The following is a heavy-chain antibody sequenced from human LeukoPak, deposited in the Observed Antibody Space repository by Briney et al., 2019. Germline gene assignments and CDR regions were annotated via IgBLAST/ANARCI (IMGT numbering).Heavy chain of an antibody. J-gene: IGHJ4*02. CDR3: ARVACGSTSCYDY. CDR2: IYYSGST. CDR1: GGSISSGGYY. V-gene: IGHV4-61*08. D-gene: IGHD2-2*01. Sequence: SETLSLTCTVSGGSISSGGYYWSWIRQPPGKGLEWIGYIYYSGSTNYNPSLKSRVTISVDTSKNQLSLKLSSVTAADTAVYYCARVACGSTSCYDYWGQGTQVTVSS.